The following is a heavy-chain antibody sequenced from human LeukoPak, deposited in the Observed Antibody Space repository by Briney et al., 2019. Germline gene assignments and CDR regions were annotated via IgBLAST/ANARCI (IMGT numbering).Heavy chain of an antibody. CDR2: ISYDGSNK. Sequence: PGGPLRLSCAASGFTFSSYGMHWVRQAPGKGLEWVAVISYDGSNKYYADSVKGRFTISRDNSKNTLYLQMNSLRAEDTAVYYCANLPSRHYDSSGPAAHFDYWGQGTLVTASS. CDR3: ANLPSRHYDSSGPAAHFDY. D-gene: IGHD3-22*01. CDR1: GFTFSSYG. V-gene: IGHV3-30*18. J-gene: IGHJ4*02.